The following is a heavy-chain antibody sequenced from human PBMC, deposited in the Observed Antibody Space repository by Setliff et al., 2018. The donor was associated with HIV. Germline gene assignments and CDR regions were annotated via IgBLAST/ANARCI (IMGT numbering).Heavy chain of an antibody. D-gene: IGHD5-12*01. V-gene: IGHV1-2*06. CDR2: INPNSGGT. J-gene: IGHJ5*02. CDR1: GGTYNHYV. Sequence: ASVKVSCKASGGTYNHYVIAWVRQAPGQGLEWMGRINPNSGGTNYAQKFQGRVTMTRDTSISTVYMELSSLRSEDTAVYYCARSPERGYDSDWFDPWGQGTLVTVSS. CDR3: ARSPERGYDSDWFDP.